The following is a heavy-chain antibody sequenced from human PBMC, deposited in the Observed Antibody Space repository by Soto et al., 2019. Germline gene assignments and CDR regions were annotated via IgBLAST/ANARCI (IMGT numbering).Heavy chain of an antibody. Sequence: GGSLRLSCAASGFTFSSYAMSWVRQAPGKGLEWVSAISGSGGSTYYADSVKGRFTISRDNSKNTLYLQMNSLRAEDTAVYYCAKDRRWGITMVRGVHPLDYWGQGTLVTVSS. D-gene: IGHD3-10*01. V-gene: IGHV3-23*01. CDR1: GFTFSSYA. CDR3: AKDRRWGITMVRGVHPLDY. CDR2: ISGSGGST. J-gene: IGHJ4*02.